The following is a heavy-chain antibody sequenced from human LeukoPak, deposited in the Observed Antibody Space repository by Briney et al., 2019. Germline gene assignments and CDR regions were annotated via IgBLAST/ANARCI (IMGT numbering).Heavy chain of an antibody. Sequence: SVKVSCKASGGTFSSYAISWVRQAPGQGLEWMGRIIPILGIANYAQKFQGRVTITANKSTSTAYMELSSLRSEDTAVYYCARGLAAGMYYFDYWGQGTLVTVS. J-gene: IGHJ4*02. D-gene: IGHD6-13*01. CDR2: IIPILGIA. CDR3: ARGLAAGMYYFDY. CDR1: GGTFSSYA. V-gene: IGHV1-69*04.